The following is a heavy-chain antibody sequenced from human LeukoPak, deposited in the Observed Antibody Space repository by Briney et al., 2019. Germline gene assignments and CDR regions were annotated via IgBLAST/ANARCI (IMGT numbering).Heavy chain of an antibody. CDR1: GFTVSSNY. Sequence: GGSLRLSCAASGFTVSSNYMSWVRQAPGKGLEWVSSISSSSSYIYYADSVKGRFTISRDNAKNSLYLQMNSLRAEDTALYYCARDREDTYLDVWGKGTTVTVSS. D-gene: IGHD2-15*01. CDR2: ISSSSSYI. CDR3: ARDREDTYLDV. J-gene: IGHJ6*03. V-gene: IGHV3-21*04.